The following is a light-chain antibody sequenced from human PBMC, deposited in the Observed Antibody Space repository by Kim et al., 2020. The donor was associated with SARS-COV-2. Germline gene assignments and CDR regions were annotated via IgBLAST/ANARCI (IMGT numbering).Light chain of an antibody. J-gene: IGKJ2*01. CDR3: QQSYKIPYT. CDR1: QSSSSY. CDR2: AAS. V-gene: IGKV1-39*01. Sequence: SASVGDRVAITCRASQSSSSYLNWYQQKPGKAPKLLIYAASSLQTGVPSRFSGSGSGTDFTLTIYSLQPEDCATYYCQQSYKIPYTFGQGTKLEI.